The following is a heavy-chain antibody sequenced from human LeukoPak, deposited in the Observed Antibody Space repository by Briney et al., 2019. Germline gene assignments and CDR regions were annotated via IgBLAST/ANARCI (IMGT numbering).Heavy chain of an antibody. CDR1: GGSIGSYY. V-gene: IGHV4-59*01. Sequence: SETLSLTCTVSGGSIGSYYWSWIRQPPGKGLEWIGYVYYSGSTSYNPSLKSRVTISVDTSKNQFSLNLSSVTAADTAVYYCAKSGYCSSTSCYRSLWFDPWGQGTLVTVSS. CDR3: AKSGYCSSTSCYRSLWFDP. CDR2: VYYSGST. J-gene: IGHJ5*02. D-gene: IGHD2-2*02.